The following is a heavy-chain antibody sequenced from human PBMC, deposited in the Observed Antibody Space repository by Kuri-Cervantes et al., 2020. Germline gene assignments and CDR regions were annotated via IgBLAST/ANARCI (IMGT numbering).Heavy chain of an antibody. D-gene: IGHD3-3*01. J-gene: IGHJ4*02. CDR2: IDWDDDK. CDR3: ARDNFWNGYGYFDY. V-gene: IGHV2-70*04. Sequence: SGPTLVKPTQTLTLTCTFSGFSLSTSGMRVSWIRQPPGKALEWLARIDWDDDKVYRTSLKTRLTISKDTSKNQVVLTMTNMDPVDTATYYRARDNFWNGYGYFDYWGQGTLVTVSS. CDR1: GFSLSTSGMR.